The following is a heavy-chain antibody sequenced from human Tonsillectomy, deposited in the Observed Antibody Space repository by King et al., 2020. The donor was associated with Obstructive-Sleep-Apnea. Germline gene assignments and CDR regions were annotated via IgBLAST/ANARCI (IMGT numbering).Heavy chain of an antibody. CDR3: ARVRFEFYFDY. J-gene: IGHJ4*02. V-gene: IGHV4-30-4*07. D-gene: IGHD3-10*01. CDR1: GGSISSGGHS. Sequence: VQLQESGPGLVKPSQTLSLTCAVSGGSISSGGHSWSWIRQPPGKGLEWIGYIFYSGGTYYNPSLKSRIIISADTSKNQFSLKLSSVTAADTAVYYCARVRFEFYFDYWGQGTLVTVSS. CDR2: IFYSGGT.